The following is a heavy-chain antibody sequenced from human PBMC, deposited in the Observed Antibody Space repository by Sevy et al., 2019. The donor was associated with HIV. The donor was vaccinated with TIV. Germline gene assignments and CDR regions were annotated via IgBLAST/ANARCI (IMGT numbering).Heavy chain of an antibody. Sequence: ASVKVSCKASGGTFSSYAISWVRQAPGQGLEWMGGIIPIFGTANYAQKFQGRVTITADESTSTAYMELSSLRSEDTAVYYCARGGYSSGWFQHYYYYYGMDVWGQGTTVTVSS. CDR3: ARGGYSSGWFQHYYYYYGMDV. J-gene: IGHJ6*02. CDR1: GGTFSSYA. D-gene: IGHD6-19*01. V-gene: IGHV1-69*13. CDR2: IIPIFGTA.